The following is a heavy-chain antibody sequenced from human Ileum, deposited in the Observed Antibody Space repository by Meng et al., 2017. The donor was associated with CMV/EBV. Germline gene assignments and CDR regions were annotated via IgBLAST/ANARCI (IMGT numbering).Heavy chain of an antibody. J-gene: IGHJ4*02. D-gene: IGHD1-1*01. V-gene: IGHV4-4*02. CDR3: ARGTPNFGFDY. CDR2: IYRDGTT. CDR1: GDSISSNNW. Sequence: QVQQQESGPRLVKPSGTLSLTCAVSGDSISSNNWWSWVRLSPGEGLEWIGDIYRDGTTNYNPSLKSRVTMSVDKSKNQFSLRLNSLTAADTAVYYCARGTPNFGFDYWGQGTLVTVSS.